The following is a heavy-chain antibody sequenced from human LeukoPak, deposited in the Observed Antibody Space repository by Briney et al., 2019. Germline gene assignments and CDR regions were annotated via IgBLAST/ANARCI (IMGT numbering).Heavy chain of an antibody. CDR1: GFTFSSYA. CDR3: VKTVYGTMVRGVITSPFDY. D-gene: IGHD3-10*01. Sequence: PGGSLRLSCSASGFTFSSYAMHWVSQARGEGLEYVSAISSNGGSTYYADSVKGRFTISRDNSKNTLYLQMSSLRAEDTAVYYCVKTVYGTMVRGVITSPFDYWGQGTLVTVSS. J-gene: IGHJ4*02. CDR2: ISSNGGST. V-gene: IGHV3-64D*06.